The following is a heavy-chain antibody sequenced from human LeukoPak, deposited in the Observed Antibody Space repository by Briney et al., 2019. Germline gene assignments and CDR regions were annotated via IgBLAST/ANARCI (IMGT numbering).Heavy chain of an antibody. CDR1: GFTFSTYE. CDR2: ISSSGSAI. Sequence: GGPFRLSCAASGFTFSTYEMNWGRQAPGKGLEWVSYISSSGSAISYEDSVKGRFTISRGNAKNSLYLQMNSLRAEDTAIYYCAREGSITYWGQGTLATVSS. D-gene: IGHD3-10*01. J-gene: IGHJ1*01. V-gene: IGHV3-48*03. CDR3: AREGSITY.